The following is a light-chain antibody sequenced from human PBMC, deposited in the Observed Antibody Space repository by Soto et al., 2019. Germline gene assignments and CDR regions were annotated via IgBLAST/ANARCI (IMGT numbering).Light chain of an antibody. V-gene: IGLV1-40*01. J-gene: IGLJ1*01. CDR3: QSYDRSLRGYV. CDR1: SSNIGAGYD. Sequence: QSVVTQPPSVSGAPGQRVTISCTGTSSNIGAGYDVHWFQHLRGTAPKLRIYGSTIRPSGVPDRFSGSKSGTSAYLAITGLQAEDEADYYCQSYDRSLRGYVFGTGTKVTVL. CDR2: GST.